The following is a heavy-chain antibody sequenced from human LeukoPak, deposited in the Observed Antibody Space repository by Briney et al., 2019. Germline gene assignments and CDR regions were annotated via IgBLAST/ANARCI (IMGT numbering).Heavy chain of an antibody. CDR1: EFTFSSYE. CDR2: ISRSGSTI. D-gene: IGHD5-18*01. CDR3: ARDREGTAMVQEPSAFDI. Sequence: PGGSLRLSCAASEFTFSSYEMNWVRQAPGKGLEWVSYISRSGSTIYYADSVKGRFTISRDNAKNSLYLQMDSLRAEDTAVYYCARDREGTAMVQEPSAFDIWGQGTMVTVSS. J-gene: IGHJ3*02. V-gene: IGHV3-48*03.